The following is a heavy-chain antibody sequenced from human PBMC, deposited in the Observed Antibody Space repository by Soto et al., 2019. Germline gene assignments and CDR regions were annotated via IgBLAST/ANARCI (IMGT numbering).Heavy chain of an antibody. CDR3: ARDVWFALTRNYYGMDV. J-gene: IGHJ6*02. D-gene: IGHD3-10*01. V-gene: IGHV4-4*02. CDR2: IYHSGST. Sequence: QVQLQESGPGLVKPSGTLSLTCAVSGGSISSSNWWSWVRQPPGKGLEWIGEIYHSGSTNYNPSLKSRATLSVDTSKNQFSLKLSSVTAAAPAVYYCARDVWFALTRNYYGMDVWGQGTTVTVSS. CDR1: GGSISSSNW.